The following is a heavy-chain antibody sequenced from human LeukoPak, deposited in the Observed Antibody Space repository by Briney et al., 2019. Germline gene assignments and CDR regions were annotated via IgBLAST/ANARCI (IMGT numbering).Heavy chain of an antibody. CDR2: ISSSSSTV. CDR1: GFTFSSYN. V-gene: IGHV3-48*01. CDR3: ARDLVSSRWYRRLFHY. D-gene: IGHD6-19*01. Sequence: TGGALRLSCAASGFTFSSYNMNWVRQAPGKGLEWLSYISSSSSTVYYADSVKGRFTISRDNAKNSLYLQMNSLRAEDTAIYYCARDLVSSRWYRRLFHYWGQGTLVTVSS. J-gene: IGHJ1*01.